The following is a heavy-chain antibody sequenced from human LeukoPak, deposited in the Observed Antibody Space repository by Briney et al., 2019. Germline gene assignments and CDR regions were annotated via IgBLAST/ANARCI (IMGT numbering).Heavy chain of an antibody. Sequence: PGGSLRLSCVASGFIFSTHAMSWVRLAPGRGLEWVSTISDSGGSTYYTESVEGQFTISRDNSMSTLSLQMKSLRVEDTALYYCARGYCSGGSCTWGLFDSWGQGTLVTVSS. J-gene: IGHJ4*02. D-gene: IGHD2-15*01. CDR3: ARGYCSGGSCTWGLFDS. V-gene: IGHV3-23*01. CDR1: GFIFSTHA. CDR2: ISDSGGST.